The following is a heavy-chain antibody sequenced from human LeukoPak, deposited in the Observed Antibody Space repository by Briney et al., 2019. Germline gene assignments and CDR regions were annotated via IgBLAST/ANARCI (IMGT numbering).Heavy chain of an antibody. Sequence: SETLSLTCTVSGYSISSGDYWGWIRQPPGKGLEWIGSIYHSGSTYYNPSLKSRVTISVDTSKNQFSLKVSSVTAADTAVYYCATYSWGRSSEFDYWGQGTLVTVSS. CDR1: GYSISSGDY. J-gene: IGHJ4*02. CDR2: IYHSGST. D-gene: IGHD6-6*01. CDR3: ATYSWGRSSEFDY. V-gene: IGHV4-38-2*02.